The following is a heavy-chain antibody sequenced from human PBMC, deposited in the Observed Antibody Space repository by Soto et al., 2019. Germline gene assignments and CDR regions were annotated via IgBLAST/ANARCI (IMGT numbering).Heavy chain of an antibody. Sequence: QVQLVESGGGVVQPGRSLRLSCAASGFTFSSYAMHWVRQAPRKGLEWVAVISYDGSNKYYADSVKGRFTISRDNSKNTLYLQMNSLRAEDTAVYYCARAGGNENPGYYYYGMDVWGQGTTVTVSS. CDR3: ARAGGNENPGYYYYGMDV. CDR1: GFTFSSYA. D-gene: IGHD2-15*01. CDR2: ISYDGSNK. J-gene: IGHJ6*02. V-gene: IGHV3-30-3*01.